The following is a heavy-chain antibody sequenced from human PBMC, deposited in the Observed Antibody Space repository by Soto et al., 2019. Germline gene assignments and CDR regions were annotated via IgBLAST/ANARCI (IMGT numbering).Heavy chain of an antibody. Sequence: PSETLSLTCTVSGGSISSGGYYWSWIRQHPGKGLEWIGYIYYSGSTYYNPSLKSRVTISVDTSKNQFSRKLSSVTAADTAVYYCAREWGRYCSGGSCYLSWFDPWGQGTLVTVSS. CDR1: GGSISSGGYY. CDR3: AREWGRYCSGGSCYLSWFDP. V-gene: IGHV4-31*03. J-gene: IGHJ5*02. D-gene: IGHD2-15*01. CDR2: IYYSGST.